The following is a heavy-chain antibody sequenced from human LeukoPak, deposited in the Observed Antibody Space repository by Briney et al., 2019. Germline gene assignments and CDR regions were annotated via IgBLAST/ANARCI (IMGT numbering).Heavy chain of an antibody. D-gene: IGHD1-26*01. CDR1: GYTFTSYY. J-gene: IGHJ4*01. Sequence: ASVTVSCKASGYTFTSYYIHWVRQAPGQGLEWVGIINPSGGSTNYAQRFQGRVTMNRDTSTSTVYMELSSLRSEDTAVYYCARAREWERNDYWGQGTLVTVSS. CDR2: INPSGGST. V-gene: IGHV1-46*01. CDR3: ARAREWERNDY.